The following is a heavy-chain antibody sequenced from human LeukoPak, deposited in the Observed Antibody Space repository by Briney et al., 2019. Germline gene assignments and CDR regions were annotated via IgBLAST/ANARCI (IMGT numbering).Heavy chain of an antibody. CDR1: GYTLTELS. CDR2: SDPEDGET. V-gene: IGHV1-24*01. D-gene: IGHD2-2*02. J-gene: IGHJ4*02. Sequence: ASVKVSCKVSGYTLTELSMHWVRQAPGKGLEWMGGSDPEDGETIYAQKFQGRVTMTEDTSTDTAYMELSSLRSEDAAVYYCATDLDYCSSTSCYIFDYWGQGTLVTVSS. CDR3: ATDLDYCSSTSCYIFDY.